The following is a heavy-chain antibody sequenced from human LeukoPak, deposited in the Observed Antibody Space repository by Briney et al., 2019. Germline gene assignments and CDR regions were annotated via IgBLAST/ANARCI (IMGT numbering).Heavy chain of an antibody. CDR1: GGTFSSYA. J-gene: IGHJ1*01. V-gene: IGHV1-69*13. D-gene: IGHD4-23*01. Sequence: ASVKVSCRASGGTFSSYAISWVRQAPGQGLEWMGGIIPIFGTANYAQKFQGRVTITADESTSTAYMELSSLRSEDTAVYYCARDAEVTTKHWGQGTLVTVSS. CDR2: IIPIFGTA. CDR3: ARDAEVTTKH.